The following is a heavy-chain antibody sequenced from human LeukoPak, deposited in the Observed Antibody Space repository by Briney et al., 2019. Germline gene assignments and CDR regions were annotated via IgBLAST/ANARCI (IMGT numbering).Heavy chain of an antibody. D-gene: IGHD2-15*01. CDR2: ISWNSGSI. J-gene: IGHJ5*02. CDR1: GFTFDDYA. CDR3: AKRCEKSGSCYSRSDP. V-gene: IGHV3-9*01. Sequence: GGSLRLSCAASGFTFDDYAMHWVRQAPGKGLEWVSGISWNSGSIGYADSVKGRFTISRDNSKNALYLQMNGLRAEDTAVYYCAKRCEKSGSCYSRSDPWGQGTLVTVSS.